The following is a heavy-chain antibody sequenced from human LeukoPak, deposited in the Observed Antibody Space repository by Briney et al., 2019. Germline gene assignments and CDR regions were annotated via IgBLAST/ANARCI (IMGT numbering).Heavy chain of an antibody. J-gene: IGHJ5*02. CDR2: IIPIFGTA. CDR3: ARDPRLNNWFDP. V-gene: IGHV1-69*05. CDR1: GGTFSNYA. Sequence: ASVKVSCKASGGTFSNYAISWVRQAPGQGLEWMGRIIPIFGTANYAQKFQGRVTITTDESTSTAYMELSSLRSEDTAVYYCARDPRLNNWFDPWGQGTLVTVSS. D-gene: IGHD4/OR15-4a*01.